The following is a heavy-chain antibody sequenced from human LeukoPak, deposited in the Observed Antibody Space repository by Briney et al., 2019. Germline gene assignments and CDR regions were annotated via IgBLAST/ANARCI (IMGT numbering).Heavy chain of an antibody. CDR2: IYTRGST. Sequence: PSETLSLTCTVSGGSISSYYWSWIRQPAGKGLEWIGRIYTRGSTNYNPSLKSRVTMSVDTSKNQFSLKLSSVTAADTAVYYCAREFHSSSWYGGTFYYYYGMDVWGQGTTVTVSS. D-gene: IGHD6-13*01. CDR1: GGSISSYY. V-gene: IGHV4-4*07. CDR3: AREFHSSSWYGGTFYYYYGMDV. J-gene: IGHJ6*02.